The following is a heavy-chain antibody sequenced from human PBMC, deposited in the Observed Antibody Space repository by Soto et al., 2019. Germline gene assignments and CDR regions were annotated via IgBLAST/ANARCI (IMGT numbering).Heavy chain of an antibody. CDR3: SRLPPERYSAYDFPMDV. D-gene: IGHD5-12*01. V-gene: IGHV3-23*01. CDR2: ISGSSANT. Sequence: GGSLRLSCAASGFSFGNYAMTWVRQAPGKGLEWVSAISGSSANTFFADSVKGRFTISRDNSKSTLYLQMNNLKTDDTAVYYCSRLPPERYSAYDFPMDVWGQGTTVTVSS. CDR1: GFSFGNYA. J-gene: IGHJ6*02.